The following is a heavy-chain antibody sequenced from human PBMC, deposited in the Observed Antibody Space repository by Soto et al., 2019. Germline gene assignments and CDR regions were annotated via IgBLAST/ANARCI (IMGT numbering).Heavy chain of an antibody. CDR3: AKGDCSGGSCYFSAFDI. D-gene: IGHD2-15*01. CDR2: ISYDGTNN. V-gene: IGHV3-30*18. J-gene: IGHJ3*02. Sequence: PGGSLRLSCVASGFTFSSYGMHWVRQAPGKGLEWVAVISYDGTNNYYTESVKGRFTISRDNSKNTLFLQMNSLRAEDTAVYFCAKGDCSGGSCYFSAFDIWGQGTMVTVSS. CDR1: GFTFSSYG.